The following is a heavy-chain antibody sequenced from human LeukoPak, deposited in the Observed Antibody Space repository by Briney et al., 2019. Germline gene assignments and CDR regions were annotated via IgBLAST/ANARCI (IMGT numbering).Heavy chain of an antibody. CDR2: IESTSSYI. CDR1: GFTFSGSW. Sequence: SGGSLRLSCAASGFTFSGSWMHWVRQAPGKGPEWVSSIESTSSYIFYADSVKGRFTISRDNAKNSLYLQMNNLRAEDTAVYYCARAQHDYWYFDLWGRGTLVTVSS. V-gene: IGHV3-21*01. J-gene: IGHJ2*01. CDR3: ARAQHDYWYFDL.